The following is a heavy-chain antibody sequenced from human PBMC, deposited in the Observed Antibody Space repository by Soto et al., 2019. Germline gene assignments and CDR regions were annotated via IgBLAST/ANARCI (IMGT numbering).Heavy chain of an antibody. CDR2: ISGSGGST. CDR3: AKDLDSSSVKRDYYYYMDV. Sequence: GGSLRLSCAASGFTFSSYAMSWVRQAPGKGLEWVSAISGSGGSTYYADSVKGRFTISRDNSKNTLYLQMNSLRAEDTAVYYSAKDLDSSSVKRDYYYYMDVWGKGTTVTVSS. D-gene: IGHD6-6*01. V-gene: IGHV3-23*01. CDR1: GFTFSSYA. J-gene: IGHJ6*03.